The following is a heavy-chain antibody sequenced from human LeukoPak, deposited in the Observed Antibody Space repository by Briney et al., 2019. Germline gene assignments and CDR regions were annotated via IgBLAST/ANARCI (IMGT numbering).Heavy chain of an antibody. J-gene: IGHJ4*02. CDR3: ARTVLRYFPGGRYYFDY. CDR2: ISSSGSTI. CDR1: GFTFSDYY. V-gene: IGHV3-11*01. D-gene: IGHD3-9*01. Sequence: GGSLRLSCAAPGFTFSDYYMSWIRQAPGKGLEWVSYISSSGSTIYYADSVKGRFTISRDNAKNSLYLQMNSLRAEATAVCYCARTVLRYFPGGRYYFDYWGQGTLVTVSS.